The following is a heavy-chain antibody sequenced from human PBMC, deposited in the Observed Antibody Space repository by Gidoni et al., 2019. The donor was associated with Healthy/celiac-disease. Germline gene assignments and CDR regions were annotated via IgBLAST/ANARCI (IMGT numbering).Heavy chain of an antibody. D-gene: IGHD2-2*02. J-gene: IGHJ6*02. CDR1: GFTFSSYS. CDR3: ARAVVVVPAAIAHYYYYYGMDV. Sequence: EVQLVESGGGLVKPGGSLRLSCAASGFTFSSYSINWARQAPGKGLEWVSSISSSSSYIYYADSVKGRFTISRDNAKNSLYLQMNSLRAEDTAVYYCARAVVVVPAAIAHYYYYYGMDVWGQGTTVTVSS. V-gene: IGHV3-21*01. CDR2: ISSSSSYI.